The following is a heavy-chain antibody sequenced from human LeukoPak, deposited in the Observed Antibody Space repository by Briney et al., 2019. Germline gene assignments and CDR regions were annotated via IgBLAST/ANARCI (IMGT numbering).Heavy chain of an antibody. CDR2: IYSSGST. J-gene: IGHJ6*02. CDR1: GGSISSFY. D-gene: IGHD3-10*01. CDR3: ARGRSGPGADYYYGMDV. V-gene: IGHV4-4*07. Sequence: SETLSLTCTVSGGSISSFYWTWIRQPAGKGLGWIGRIYSSGSTNYNPSLKSRLTMSVDTSKNQLSLKVSSVTAADTAVYYCARGRSGPGADYYYGMDVWGQGTTVTVSS.